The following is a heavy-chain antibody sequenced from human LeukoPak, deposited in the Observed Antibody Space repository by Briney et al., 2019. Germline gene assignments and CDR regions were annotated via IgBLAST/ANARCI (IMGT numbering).Heavy chain of an antibody. D-gene: IGHD1-26*01. V-gene: IGHV3-53*05. CDR1: GFTVSNNY. CDR2: VYGGGST. J-gene: IGHJ3*01. Sequence: GGSLRLSCAASGFTVSNNYMSWVRQAPGKGLEWVSVVYGGGSTYYADSVKGRFTISRDNSKNSPYLQMNSLRTEDTAVYYCAKANPLIVGARAGGPINFWGQGTMVTVSS. CDR3: AKANPLIVGARAGGPINF.